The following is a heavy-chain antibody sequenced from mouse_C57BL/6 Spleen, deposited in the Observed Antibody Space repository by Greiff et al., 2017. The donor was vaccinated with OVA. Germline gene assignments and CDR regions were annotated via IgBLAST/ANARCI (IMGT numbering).Heavy chain of an antibody. D-gene: IGHD2-4*01. V-gene: IGHV7-1*01. J-gene: IGHJ2*01. CDR2: SRNKANDYTT. CDR1: GFTFSDFY. CDR3: ARYDYERYYFDY. Sequence: EVKLVESGGGLVQSGRSLRLSCATSGFTFSDFYMEWVRQAPGKGLEWIAASRNKANDYTTEYSASVKGRFIVSRDTSQSILYLQMNALRAEDTAIYYCARYDYERYYFDYWGQGTTRTVSS.